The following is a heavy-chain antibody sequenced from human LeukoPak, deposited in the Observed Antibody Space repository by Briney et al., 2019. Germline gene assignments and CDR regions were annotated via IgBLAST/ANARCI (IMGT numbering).Heavy chain of an antibody. V-gene: IGHV4-4*09. D-gene: IGHD2-21*02. CDR3: ARILGDWNYYYYYMDV. Sequence: SETLSLTCTVSDGSISGYYWSWSRQPPGKGLEWSGYIYTSGSANYNPSLKSRVTISRDTSKHQSSLKLSSVTAADTAVYYCARILGDWNYYYYYMDVWGKGTTVTVSS. CDR2: IYTSGSA. J-gene: IGHJ6*03. CDR1: DGSISGYY.